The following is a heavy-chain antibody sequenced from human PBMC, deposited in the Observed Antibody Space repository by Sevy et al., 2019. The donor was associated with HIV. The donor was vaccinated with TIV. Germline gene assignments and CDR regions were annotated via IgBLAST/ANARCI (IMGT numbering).Heavy chain of an antibody. CDR3: ARNGNTMVRGVIIPFDY. CDR1: GFTVSSNY. D-gene: IGHD3-10*01. V-gene: IGHV3-74*01. J-gene: IGHJ4*02. Sequence: GGSLRLSCAASGFTVSSNYMSWVRQAPGKGLVWVSRINSDGSSTSYADSVKGRFTISRDNAKNTLYLQMNSLRAKDTAVYYCARNGNTMVRGVIIPFDYWGQGTLVTVSS. CDR2: INSDGSST.